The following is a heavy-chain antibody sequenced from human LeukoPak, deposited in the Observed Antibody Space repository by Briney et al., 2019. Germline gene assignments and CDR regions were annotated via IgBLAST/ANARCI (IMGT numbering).Heavy chain of an antibody. V-gene: IGHV4-34*01. J-gene: IGHJ3*02. CDR1: GGSFSGYY. Sequence: SETLSLTCAVYGGSFSGYYWSWICQPPGKGLEWLGEINHSGSTNYNPSPKSRVTISVDTSKNQFSLKLSSVTAADTAVYYCARVLGVVTPPDAFDIWGQGTMVTVSS. CDR3: ARVLGVVTPPDAFDI. CDR2: INHSGST. D-gene: IGHD4-23*01.